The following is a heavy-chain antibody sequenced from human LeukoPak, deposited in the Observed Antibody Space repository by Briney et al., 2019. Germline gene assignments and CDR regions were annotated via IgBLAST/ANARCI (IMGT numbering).Heavy chain of an antibody. Sequence: PGGSLRLSCAASGFTITVNTNYMTWVRQAPGKGLEWVSVIYSGGSTYYADSVKGRFTISRDNSKNTLYLQMNSLRAEDTAVYYCARDLRNAAFDYWGQGTLVTVSS. D-gene: IGHD5/OR15-5a*01. CDR2: IYSGGST. CDR3: ARDLRNAAFDY. J-gene: IGHJ4*02. CDR1: GFTITVNTNY. V-gene: IGHV3-53*01.